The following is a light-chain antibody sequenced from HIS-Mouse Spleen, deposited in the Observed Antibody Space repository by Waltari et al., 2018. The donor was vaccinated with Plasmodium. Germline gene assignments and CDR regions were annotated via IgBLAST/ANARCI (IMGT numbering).Light chain of an antibody. CDR1: ALQNNY. Sequence: SYELTQPPSVSVSPGQTARITCSGDALQNNYACWYQQKPGQAPVLVIYKDRERPSGIPERFSGSSSGTTVTLTISGVQAEDEADYYCQSADSSGTYRVFGGGTKLTVL. CDR2: KDR. V-gene: IGLV3-25*03. J-gene: IGLJ2*01. CDR3: QSADSSGTYRV.